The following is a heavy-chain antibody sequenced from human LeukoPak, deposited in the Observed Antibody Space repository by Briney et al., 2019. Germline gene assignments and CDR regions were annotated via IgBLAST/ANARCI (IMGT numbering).Heavy chain of an antibody. V-gene: IGHV4-61*02. CDR3: TQAASSSVGAFDI. J-gene: IGHJ3*02. D-gene: IGHD6-13*01. CDR2: IYTSGST. Sequence: PSQTLSLTCTVSGGSISSGSYYWSWIRQPAGKGLEWIGRIYTSGSTNYNPSLKSRVTISVDTSKNQFSLKLSSVTAADTAVYYCTQAASSSVGAFDIWGQGTMVTVSS. CDR1: GGSISSGSYY.